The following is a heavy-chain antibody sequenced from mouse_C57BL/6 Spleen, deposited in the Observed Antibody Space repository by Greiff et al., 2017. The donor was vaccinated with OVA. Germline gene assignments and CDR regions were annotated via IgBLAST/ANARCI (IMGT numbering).Heavy chain of an antibody. J-gene: IGHJ2*01. Sequence: EVMLVESGGGLVKPGGSLKLSCAASGFTFSSYAMSWVRQTPEKRLEWVATISDGGSYTYYPDNVKGRFTISRDNAKNNLYLQMSHLKSEDTAMYYCAREGFGNSYFDYWGQGTTLTVSS. CDR2: ISDGGSYT. D-gene: IGHD2-1*01. CDR1: GFTFSSYA. V-gene: IGHV5-4*01. CDR3: AREGFGNSYFDY.